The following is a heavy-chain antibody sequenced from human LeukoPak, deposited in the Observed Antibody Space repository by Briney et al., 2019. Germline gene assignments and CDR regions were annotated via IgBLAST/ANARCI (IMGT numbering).Heavy chain of an antibody. V-gene: IGHV3-23*01. CDR3: ANVYYDILTGYYRGYFQH. D-gene: IGHD3-9*01. CDR1: GFTFSGYA. Sequence: SGGSLKLSCAASGFTFSGYAMSWVRQAPGKGLEWVSAISGSGGSTYYADSVKGRFTISRDNSKNTLYLQMNSLRAEDTAVYYCANVYYDILTGYYRGYFQHWGQGTLVTVSS. J-gene: IGHJ1*01. CDR2: ISGSGGST.